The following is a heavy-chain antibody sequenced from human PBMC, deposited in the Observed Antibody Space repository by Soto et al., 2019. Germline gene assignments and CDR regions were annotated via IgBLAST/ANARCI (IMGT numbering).Heavy chain of an antibody. J-gene: IGHJ3*02. CDR3: ARRYGWAFDI. D-gene: IGHD3-16*01. CDR1: GGSISSSTYY. V-gene: IGHV4-39*01. CDR2: FYYSGST. Sequence: PSETLSLTCTVSGGSISSSTYYWGWMRQPPGKGLEWIGCFYYSGSTNYNPSLKSRVTISVDTSKNQFSLKLSSVTAADTAVYYCARRYGWAFDIWGQGTMVTVSS.